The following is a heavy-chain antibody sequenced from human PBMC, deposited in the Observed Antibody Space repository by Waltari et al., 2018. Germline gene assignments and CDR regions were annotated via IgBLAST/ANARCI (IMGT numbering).Heavy chain of an antibody. Sequence: EVKLVESGGDLVQPGGSLRISCTASGFTFRRYWMSWVRQAPGKGLEWVASIRDDGTEKYYVDSVKGRFTISRDNAENSLYLQMNSLRAEDTALYFCARDRGHFALDLWGQGALVTVSS. CDR2: IRDDGTEK. CDR1: GFTFRRYW. J-gene: IGHJ5*02. V-gene: IGHV3-7*01. CDR3: ARDRGHFALDL.